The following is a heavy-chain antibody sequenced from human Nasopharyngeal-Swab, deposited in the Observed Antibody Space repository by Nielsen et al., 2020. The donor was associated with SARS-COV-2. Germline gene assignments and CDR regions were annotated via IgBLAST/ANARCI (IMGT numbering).Heavy chain of an antibody. J-gene: IGHJ4*02. CDR1: GFTFRNYA. Sequence: ESLKISCAASGFTFRNYAMSWVRQAPGKGLEWVSAISGSGGSTYYADSVKGRFTISRDNSKNTLYLQMNSLRAEDTAVYYCANIYYDSSGYYWGQGTLVTVSS. V-gene: IGHV3-23*01. CDR3: ANIYYDSSGYY. CDR2: ISGSGGST. D-gene: IGHD3-22*01.